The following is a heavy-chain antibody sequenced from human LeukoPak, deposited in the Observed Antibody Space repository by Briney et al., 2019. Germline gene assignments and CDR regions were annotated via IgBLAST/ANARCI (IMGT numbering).Heavy chain of an antibody. CDR2: INYSGNT. V-gene: IGHV4-59*08. J-gene: IGHJ4*02. CDR3: ARLNVLNSGPLHHSDH. D-gene: IGHD6-25*01. Sequence: SETLSLTCTVSGGSISNYYWSWIRQPPGKGLEWVAYINYSGNTDYNPSLKSRVTISVDTSKNQFSLKLSSVTAADTAVYYCARLNVLNSGPLHHSDHWGQGTLVTVSS. CDR1: GGSISNYY.